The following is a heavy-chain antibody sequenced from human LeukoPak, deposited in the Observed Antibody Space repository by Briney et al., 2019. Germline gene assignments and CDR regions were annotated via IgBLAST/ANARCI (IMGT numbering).Heavy chain of an antibody. CDR2: ISFDGSNK. CDR3: AKDTTSSWYYFDS. CDR1: GFTFTNYG. V-gene: IGHV3-30*18. J-gene: IGHJ4*02. Sequence: PGRSLRLSCAASGFTFTNYGTHWVRQAPGKGLEWVAVISFDGSNKYYADSVKGRFTISRDNSKNTLYVQMDSLRTEDTAVYYCAKDTTSSWYYFDSWGQGTLVTVSS. D-gene: IGHD1-1*01.